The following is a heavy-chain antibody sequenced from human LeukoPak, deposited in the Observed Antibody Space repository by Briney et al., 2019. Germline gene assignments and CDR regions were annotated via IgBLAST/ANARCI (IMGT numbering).Heavy chain of an antibody. CDR2: ISSSSSYK. CDR1: GFTFSTYS. Sequence: GSLRLSCAASGFTFSTYSMNWVRQAPGKGLEWVSSISSSSSYKYYADSVKGRFTISRDNAKNSLYLQMNSLKAEDTAVYYCARYFGESAFDIWGQGTMVTVSS. J-gene: IGHJ3*02. CDR3: ARYFGESAFDI. V-gene: IGHV3-21*01. D-gene: IGHD3-10*01.